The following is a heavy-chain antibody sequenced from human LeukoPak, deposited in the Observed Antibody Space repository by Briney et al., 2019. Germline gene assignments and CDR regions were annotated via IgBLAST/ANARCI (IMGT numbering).Heavy chain of an antibody. Sequence: GGSLRLSCVASAFIFSSNGMHWVRQAPGKGLEWVAFIRYDGGVKYYADSVKGRFTISRDNSKNTLFLQMNTLRADDTAVYYCVKTAYSGTYLEALDHWGQGSLVTVSS. J-gene: IGHJ4*02. CDR1: AFIFSSNG. CDR2: IRYDGGVK. V-gene: IGHV3-30*02. CDR3: VKTAYSGTYLEALDH. D-gene: IGHD1-26*01.